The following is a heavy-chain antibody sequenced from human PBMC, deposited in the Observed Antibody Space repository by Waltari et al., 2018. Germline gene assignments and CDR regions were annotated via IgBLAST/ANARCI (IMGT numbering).Heavy chain of an antibody. CDR2: IYYSGST. CDR1: GGSISSYY. Sequence: QVQLQESGPGLVKPSEHLSLTCTVSGGSISSYYWSWIRQPPGKGLEWIGYIYYSGSTNYNPSLKSRVTISVDTSKNQFSLKLSSVTAADTAVYYCARAAGYCSGGSCYSEYYYYYYGMDVWGQGTTVTVSS. CDR3: ARAAGYCSGGSCYSEYYYYYYGMDV. V-gene: IGHV4-59*01. D-gene: IGHD2-15*01. J-gene: IGHJ6*02.